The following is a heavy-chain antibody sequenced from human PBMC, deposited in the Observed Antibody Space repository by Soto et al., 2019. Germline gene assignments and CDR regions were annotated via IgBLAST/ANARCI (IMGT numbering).Heavy chain of an antibody. J-gene: IGHJ4*02. CDR2: IIPIFGTA. V-gene: IGHV1-69*13. D-gene: IGHD3-22*01. CDR1: GGTFSGYA. CDR3: ASAHDSSGYYHRVTFDY. Sequence: SVKGSCKASGGTFSGYASSWVRQAPGQGLEWMGGIIPIFGTANYAQKFQGRVTITADESTSTAYMELSSLRSEDTAVYYCASAHDSSGYYHRVTFDYWGQGTLVTVSS.